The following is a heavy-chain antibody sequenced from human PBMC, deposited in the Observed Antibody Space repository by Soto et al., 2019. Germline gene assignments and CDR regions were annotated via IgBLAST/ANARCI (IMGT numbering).Heavy chain of an antibody. CDR1: GLTFTKYA. CDR2: ISDSGDST. CDR3: SNYFSFSRSSWPDY. D-gene: IGHD6-13*01. V-gene: IGHV3-23*01. J-gene: IGHJ4*02. Sequence: GGSLRLSCAASGLTFTKYAMNWVRLAPGKGLEWVSGISDSGDSTYYADSVKGRFTISRDNSKNMLYVQMNRLRVEDTAVYYCSNYFSFSRSSWPDYWGQGTPVT.